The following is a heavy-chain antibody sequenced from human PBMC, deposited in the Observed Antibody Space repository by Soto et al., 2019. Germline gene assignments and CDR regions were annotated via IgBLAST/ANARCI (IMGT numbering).Heavy chain of an antibody. D-gene: IGHD6-13*01. CDR1: GFTFRSFT. CDR2: ISSNSAYI. CDR3: TRDASRDSSARGWFDP. Sequence: EVQLVESGGGLVQPGGSLRLSCAASGFTFRSFTMNWVRQAPGKGLEWVSTISSNSAYIYYTDALRGRFTISRDNAMNSLHLQMNSLRAEETAVYYCTRDASRDSSARGWFDPWGPGTLVTVSS. J-gene: IGHJ5*02. V-gene: IGHV3-21*02.